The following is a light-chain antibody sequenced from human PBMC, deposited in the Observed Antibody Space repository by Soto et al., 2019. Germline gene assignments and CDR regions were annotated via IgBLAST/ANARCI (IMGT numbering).Light chain of an antibody. J-gene: IGKJ4*01. CDR3: MQSRQSRS. Sequence: DVVMTQSPLCLPVTPGEPASISCRSSQSLLHRNGYTYLDWNLQKPGQSPQLLMYLGSTRAAGVPDRFSGSGAGTDFTLNISRVDADDVVVYYCMQSRQSRSFGGGTKVEIK. CDR1: QSLLHRNGYTY. V-gene: IGKV2-28*01. CDR2: LGS.